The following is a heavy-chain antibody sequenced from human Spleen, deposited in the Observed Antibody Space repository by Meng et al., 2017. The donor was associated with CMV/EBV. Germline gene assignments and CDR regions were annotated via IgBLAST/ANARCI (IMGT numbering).Heavy chain of an antibody. CDR3: AKDHQRYAAGVDV. V-gene: IGHV1-2*02. CDR2: SNPNRGGT. CDR1: GYTFTDYY. J-gene: IGHJ6*02. D-gene: IGHD5-18*01. Sequence: ASVQVSCKASGYTFTDYYIHWVRQAPGQGLEWMGWSNPNRGGTNFAKKFEDRVTMTRDTSNRTAYMELSRLGSDDTAVYYCAKDHQRYAAGVDVWGQGTTVTVSS.